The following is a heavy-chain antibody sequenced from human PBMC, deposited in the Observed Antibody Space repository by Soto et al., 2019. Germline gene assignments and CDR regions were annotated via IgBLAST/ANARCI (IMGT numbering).Heavy chain of an antibody. CDR1: GFSLNTAGVG. Sequence: QITLKESGPTLVKPTQTLTLTCTFSGFSLNTAGVGVGWIRQPPGKALEWLALIYWSDEERYRPSLRSRLTITKDTSKNKVVLTMTNMEPVDTATYYCALRGHCSGDSCYSAWGQGTLVTVSS. J-gene: IGHJ5*02. CDR3: ALRGHCSGDSCYSA. V-gene: IGHV2-5*01. CDR2: IYWSDEE. D-gene: IGHD2-15*01.